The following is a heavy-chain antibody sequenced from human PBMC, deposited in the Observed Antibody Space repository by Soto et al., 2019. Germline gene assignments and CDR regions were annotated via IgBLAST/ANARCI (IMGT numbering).Heavy chain of an antibody. V-gene: IGHV4-61*01. Sequence: PSETLSLTCTVSGGSVSSGSYYWSCIRQPRGKGLEWIGYIYYSGSTNYNPSLKSRVTISVDTSKNQFSLKLSSVTAADTAVYYCASLTNYDILTGYQYYFDYWGQGTLVTVSS. CDR3: ASLTNYDILTGYQYYFDY. CDR2: IYYSGST. J-gene: IGHJ4*02. D-gene: IGHD3-9*01. CDR1: GGSVSSGSYY.